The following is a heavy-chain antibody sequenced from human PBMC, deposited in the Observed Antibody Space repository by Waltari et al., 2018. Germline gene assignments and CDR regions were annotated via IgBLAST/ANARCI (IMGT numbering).Heavy chain of an antibody. CDR2: IWNDGSDQ. V-gene: IGHV3-33*06. CDR1: GITFSDSA. CDR3: AKANGSGGFLVDF. D-gene: IGHD3-10*01. Sequence: QVQLVESGGGVVQPGRSLRLSCAASGITFSDSAMPWVRQTPGRGLEWVSVIWNDGSDQYYADSVKGRFTISRDNSKNTLYLQMNSLRVEDTGVYYCAKANGSGGFLVDFWGQGTLVTVSS. J-gene: IGHJ4*02.